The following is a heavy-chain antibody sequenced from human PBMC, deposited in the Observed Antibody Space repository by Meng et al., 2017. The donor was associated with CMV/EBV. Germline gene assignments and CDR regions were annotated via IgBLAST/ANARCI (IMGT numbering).Heavy chain of an antibody. D-gene: IGHD3-22*01. J-gene: IGHJ5*02. CDR1: GGAISSGSYY. CDR2: IYTSGST. Sequence: QGKLQESDQEIIKPSNTLYLTCTVSGGAISSGSYYWSWIRQHAGKGLEWIGRIYTSGSTNYNPSLKSRVTISVDTSKNQFSLKLSSVTAADTAVYYCAREVVVITPYNWFDPWGQGTLVTVSS. V-gene: IGHV4-61*02. CDR3: AREVVVITPYNWFDP.